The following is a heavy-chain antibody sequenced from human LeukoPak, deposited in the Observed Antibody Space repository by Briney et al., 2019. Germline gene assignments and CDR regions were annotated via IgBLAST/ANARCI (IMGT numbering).Heavy chain of an antibody. CDR3: ARDGYSSGREEY. Sequence: GGSLRLSCAASGFTFSSYAMHWVRQAPGKGLEWVAVISYDGSNKYYADSVKGRFTISRDNSKNTLYLQMNSLRAEDTAVYYCARDGYSSGREEYWGQGTLVTVSS. CDR1: GFTFSSYA. D-gene: IGHD6-25*01. CDR2: ISYDGSNK. J-gene: IGHJ4*02. V-gene: IGHV3-30-3*01.